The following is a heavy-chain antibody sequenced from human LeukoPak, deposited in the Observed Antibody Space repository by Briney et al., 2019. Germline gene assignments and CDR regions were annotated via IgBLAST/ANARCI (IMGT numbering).Heavy chain of an antibody. V-gene: IGHV4-59*08. CDR3: ARHTYYYGMDV. CDR1: GGSISSYY. Sequence: SEALSLTCTVSGGSISSYYWSWLRQPPGKGLEWIGYIYYSGSTNYNPSLKSRVTISVDTSKNQFSLKLSSVTAADTAVYYCARHTYYYGMDVWGQGTTVSVSS. CDR2: IYYSGST. J-gene: IGHJ6*02.